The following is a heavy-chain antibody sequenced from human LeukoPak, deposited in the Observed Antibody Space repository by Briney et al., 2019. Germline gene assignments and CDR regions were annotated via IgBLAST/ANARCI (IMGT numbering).Heavy chain of an antibody. CDR1: GFTVSSNS. CDR2: IYSDNT. Sequence: GGSLRLSCTVSGFTVSSNSMSWVRQAPGKGLEWVSFIYSDNTHYSDSVKGRFTISRDNSKNTLYLQMNSLRAEDTAVYCCARGQRRHTDMAPSFDYWGQGTLVTVSS. CDR3: ARGQRRHTDMAPSFDY. J-gene: IGHJ4*02. D-gene: IGHD5-18*01. V-gene: IGHV3-53*01.